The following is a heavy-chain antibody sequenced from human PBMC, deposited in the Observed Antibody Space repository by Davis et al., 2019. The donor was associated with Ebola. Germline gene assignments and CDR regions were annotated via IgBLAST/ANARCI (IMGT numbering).Heavy chain of an antibody. CDR1: GLRFSDAW. V-gene: IGHV3-15*01. D-gene: IGHD5-18*01. J-gene: IGHJ4*02. CDR3: TTAGGGDRYGSRDY. Sequence: PGGSLRLSCAASGLRFSDAWMTWFRQAPGKGLAWVGRIKRNSDAGTTDYAAPVKGRFSISRDDSKNMLFLQMNSLTSEDTAVYYCTTAGGGDRYGSRDYWGQGTLVTVSS. CDR2: IKRNSDAGTT.